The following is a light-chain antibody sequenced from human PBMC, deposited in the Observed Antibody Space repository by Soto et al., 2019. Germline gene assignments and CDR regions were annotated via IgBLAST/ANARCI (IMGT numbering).Light chain of an antibody. CDR3: QHYNNWPPIT. V-gene: IGKV3-15*01. CDR1: QSVSSN. CDR2: HAS. J-gene: IGKJ5*01. Sequence: EIVMTQSPATLSVSPGERATLSCRASQSVSSNLAWYQQKPGQAPRLLIYHASTGATGIPARFSGSGSGTKFTLTISSLQSEDFAVYYCQHYNNWPPITFGQGTRLEIK.